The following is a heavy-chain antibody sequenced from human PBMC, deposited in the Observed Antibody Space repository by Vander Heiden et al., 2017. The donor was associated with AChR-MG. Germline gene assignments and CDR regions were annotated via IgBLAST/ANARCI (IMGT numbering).Heavy chain of an antibody. Sequence: EVQLLESGGGLVQPGGSLRHSCAAAGLTFSSYAMSWVRQAPGEGLEWVSAISGSGGSTYYADSVKGRFTISRDNSKNTLYLQMNSLRAEDTAVYYCAKDGVRYSSGWYVFDYWGQGTLVTVSS. V-gene: IGHV3-23*01. D-gene: IGHD6-19*01. J-gene: IGHJ4*02. CDR3: AKDGVRYSSGWYVFDY. CDR2: ISGSGGST. CDR1: GLTFSSYA.